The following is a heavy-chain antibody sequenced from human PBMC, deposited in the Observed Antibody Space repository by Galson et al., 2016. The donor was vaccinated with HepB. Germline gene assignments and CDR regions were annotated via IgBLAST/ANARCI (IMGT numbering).Heavy chain of an antibody. CDR3: ARAVMLGRGMDV. CDR2: TYSTSKWYN. CDR1: GDSVSSNSAS. D-gene: IGHD2-8*01. J-gene: IGHJ6*02. V-gene: IGHV6-1*01. Sequence: ISGDSVSSNSASWNFIRQSPSRGLKLLGRTYSTSKWYNDYAVSVRSRITINPHTSNNQFPLQLNSVTPDDTAVYYCARAVMLGRGMDVWGQGTTVTVSS.